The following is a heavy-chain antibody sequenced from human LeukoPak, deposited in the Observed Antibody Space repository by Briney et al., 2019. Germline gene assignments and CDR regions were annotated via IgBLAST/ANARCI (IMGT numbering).Heavy chain of an antibody. Sequence: KPSETLSLTCAVYGGSFSGYYWSWIRQPPGKGLEWIGEINHSGSTNYNPSLKSRVTISVDTSKNQFSLKLSSVTAADTAVYYCARGRYYGSGSYPDYWGQGTLVTVSS. V-gene: IGHV4-34*01. D-gene: IGHD3-10*01. CDR1: GGSFSGYY. CDR2: INHSGST. J-gene: IGHJ4*02. CDR3: ARGRYYGSGSYPDY.